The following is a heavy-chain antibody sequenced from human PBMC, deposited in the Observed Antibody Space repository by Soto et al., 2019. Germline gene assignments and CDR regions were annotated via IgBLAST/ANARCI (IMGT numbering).Heavy chain of an antibody. V-gene: IGHV4-31*03. CDR2: IYYSGST. Sequence: SETLSLTCTVSGGSISSGGYYWSWIRQHPGKGLEWIGYIYYSGSTYYNPSLKSRVTISVDTSKNQFSLKLSPVTAADTAVYYCARDDYNSHFDYWGQGTLVTVSS. J-gene: IGHJ4*02. D-gene: IGHD4-4*01. CDR1: GGSISSGGYY. CDR3: ARDDYNSHFDY.